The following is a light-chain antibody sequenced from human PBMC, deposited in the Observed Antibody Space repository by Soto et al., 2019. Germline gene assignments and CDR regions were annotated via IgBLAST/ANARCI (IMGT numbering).Light chain of an antibody. CDR1: QSVSSN. Sequence: EIVMTQSPATLSVSPGERATLSCRASQSVSSNLAWYQQKPGQAPRLLIYGASTRATGIPARFSGSGSGTEFPLTTGSLQSEDFAVYYCQQYNNWPWTFGQGTKVEIK. CDR3: QQYNNWPWT. CDR2: GAS. V-gene: IGKV3-15*01. J-gene: IGKJ1*01.